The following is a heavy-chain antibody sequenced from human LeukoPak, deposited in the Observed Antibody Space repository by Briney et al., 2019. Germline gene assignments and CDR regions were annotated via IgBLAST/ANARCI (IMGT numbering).Heavy chain of an antibody. CDR3: TRGETMDV. V-gene: IGHV3-7*01. Sequence: GGSLRLSCEVSGFTFETYWMSWVRQAPGKGLEWVAYIDEDGNEEHYVRSVKGRFTISRDNAKNLVYLQMNSLRVDDTAVYYCTRGETMDVWGKGTTVTVSS. D-gene: IGHD5-24*01. CDR1: GFTFETYW. CDR2: IDEDGNEE. J-gene: IGHJ6*03.